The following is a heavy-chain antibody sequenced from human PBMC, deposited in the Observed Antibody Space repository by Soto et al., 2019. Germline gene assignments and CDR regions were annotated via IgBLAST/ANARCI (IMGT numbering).Heavy chain of an antibody. CDR1: GGSISSGTYS. D-gene: IGHD6-6*01. CDR2: IFHSGHT. Sequence: SETLSLTCAVSGGSISSGTYSWSWIRQPPGEGLEWIGYIFHSGHTYYNPSLKSRFTISRDNAKNSLYLQMSSLRAEDTAVYYCATPLPESMKIRTDYYYHGMDVWGQGTTVTVS. V-gene: IGHV4-30-2*01. CDR3: ATPLPESMKIRTDYYYHGMDV. J-gene: IGHJ6*02.